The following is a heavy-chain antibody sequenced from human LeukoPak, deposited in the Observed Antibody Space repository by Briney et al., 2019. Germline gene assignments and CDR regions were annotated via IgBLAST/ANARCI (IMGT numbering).Heavy chain of an antibody. V-gene: IGHV3-48*03. CDR1: GLTFNNYE. CDR3: ARDRANRDYFDY. CDR2: INTGGSSI. J-gene: IGHJ4*02. D-gene: IGHD1/OR15-1a*01. Sequence: GGSLRLSCAASGLTFNNYEMNWVRQAPGKGLEWVSYINTGGSSIHYADSVKGRFTISRDNAKNSLYLQMNSLRAEDTAVYYCARDRANRDYFDYWGQGTLVTVSS.